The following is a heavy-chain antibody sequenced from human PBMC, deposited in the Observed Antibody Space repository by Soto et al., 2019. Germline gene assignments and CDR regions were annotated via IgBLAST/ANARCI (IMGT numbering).Heavy chain of an antibody. D-gene: IGHD3-22*01. J-gene: IGHJ4*02. CDR3: ARGAYDSSGYWDY. V-gene: IGHV4-59*01. CDR1: GGSISSYY. Sequence: QVQLQESGPGLVKPSETLSLTCTVSGGSISSYYWSWIRQPPGKGLEWIGYIYYSGSTNYNPSLKSRVTITVDTSKNQFSLKLSSVTAADTAVYYCARGAYDSSGYWDYWGQGTLVTVSS. CDR2: IYYSGST.